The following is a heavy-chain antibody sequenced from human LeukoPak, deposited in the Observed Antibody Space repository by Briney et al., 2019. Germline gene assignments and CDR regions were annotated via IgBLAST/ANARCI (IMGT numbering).Heavy chain of an antibody. CDR2: INHSGSA. V-gene: IGHV4-34*01. CDR1: GGSFSGYY. D-gene: IGHD3-22*01. CDR3: ARVFQDYYDSSGYLSPALHFDY. J-gene: IGHJ4*02. Sequence: PSETLSLTCAVSGGSFSGYYWTWIRQPPGKGLEWIGEINHSGSANYNPSLMSRVTISLDTPKNHFSLNLSSVTAADTAVYYCARVFQDYYDSSGYLSPALHFDYWGQGTLVTVSS.